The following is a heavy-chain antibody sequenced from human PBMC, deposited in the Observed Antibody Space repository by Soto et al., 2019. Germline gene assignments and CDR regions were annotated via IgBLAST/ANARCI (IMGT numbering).Heavy chain of an antibody. V-gene: IGHV4-31*03. CDR2: IYYSGST. J-gene: IGHJ3*02. D-gene: IGHD3-10*01. Sequence: QVQLQESGPGLVKPSQTLSLTCTVSGGSISSGGYYWSWIRQHPGKGLEWIGYIYYSGSTYYNPSLKSRVTITVDTSKNQFSLKLSSLTAADTAVYYCARSEESGDAFDIWGQGTMVTVSS. CDR1: GGSISSGGYY. CDR3: ARSEESGDAFDI.